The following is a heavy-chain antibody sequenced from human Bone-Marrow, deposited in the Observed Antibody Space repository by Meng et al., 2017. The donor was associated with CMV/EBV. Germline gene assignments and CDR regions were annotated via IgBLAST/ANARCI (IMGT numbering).Heavy chain of an antibody. CDR2: ISSSSSYI. Sequence: GESLKISCAASGFTFSSYSMNWVRQAPGKGLEWVSSISSSSSYIYYADSVKGRFTISRDNAKNSLYLQMNSLRAEDTAVYYCARDIVVVPAATTLNYYYGMDVWGQGTTDTVSS. J-gene: IGHJ6*02. V-gene: IGHV3-21*01. CDR1: GFTFSSYS. CDR3: ARDIVVVPAATTLNYYYGMDV. D-gene: IGHD2-2*01.